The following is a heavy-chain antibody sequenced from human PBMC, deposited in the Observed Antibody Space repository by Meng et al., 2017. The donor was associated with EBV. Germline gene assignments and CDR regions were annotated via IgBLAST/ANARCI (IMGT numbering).Heavy chain of an antibody. V-gene: IGHV1-69*01. Sequence: GQLVQSAVKVKKPGSQVKFSCKTSGGPFRNYAISWVRQAPGQGLEWLGGLLPTLGAPNYAQKFHGRVSITADESTSTHYMDLSSLRSEDTAVYYRASESGRGYTPDYWGQGTLVTVSS. J-gene: IGHJ4*02. D-gene: IGHD3-10*01. CDR2: LLPTLGAP. CDR3: ASESGRGYTPDY. CDR1: GGPFRNYA.